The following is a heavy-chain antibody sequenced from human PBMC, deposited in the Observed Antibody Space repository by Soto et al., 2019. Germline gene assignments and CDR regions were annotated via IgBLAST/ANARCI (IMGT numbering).Heavy chain of an antibody. V-gene: IGHV1-3*01. J-gene: IGHJ4*01. CDR2: VNAGNGNT. D-gene: IGHD5-12*01. Sequence: ASVKVSCKASGYTFTNYSMHWVRQAPGQRLEWMGWVNAGNGNTKYSQRFQGRVTITRDTSASTAYMELSSLRSEDTAMYYCARGKSKGSRDGYNLNYWG. CDR3: ARGKSKGSRDGYNLNY. CDR1: GYTFTNYS.